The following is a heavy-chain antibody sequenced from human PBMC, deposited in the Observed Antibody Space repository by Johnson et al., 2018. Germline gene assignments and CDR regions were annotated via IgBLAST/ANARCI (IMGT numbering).Heavy chain of an antibody. Sequence: VQLVESGGGLVQPGRSLRLSCAASGFTFDDYAMHWVRQAPGKGLEWVSGISWNSGSIGYADSVKGRFTISRDNAKNSLYLQMNSLRAEDTAVYYCGRSDYDYVWGSYRPAPAEYFQHWGQGTLVTVSS. CDR3: GRSDYDYVWGSYRPAPAEYFQH. CDR1: GFTFDDYA. J-gene: IGHJ1*01. CDR2: ISWNSGSI. V-gene: IGHV3-9*01. D-gene: IGHD3-16*02.